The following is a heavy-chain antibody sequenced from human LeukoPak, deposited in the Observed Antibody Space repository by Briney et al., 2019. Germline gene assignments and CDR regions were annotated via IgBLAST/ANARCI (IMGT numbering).Heavy chain of an antibody. V-gene: IGHV3-30*03. CDR3: AREYSSPSYYMDV. J-gene: IGHJ6*03. Sequence: GGSLRLSCAASGFTISSYDMHWVRQAPGKGLEWVALISYDGSNKDYADSVKGRFTISRDNSKNTLYLQMNSLRAEDTAVYYCAREYSSPSYYMDVWGKGTTVTVSS. CDR1: GFTISSYD. CDR2: ISYDGSNK. D-gene: IGHD6-19*01.